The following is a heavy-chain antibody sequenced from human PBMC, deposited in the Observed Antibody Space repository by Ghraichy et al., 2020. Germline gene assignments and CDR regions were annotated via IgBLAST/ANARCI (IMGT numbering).Heavy chain of an antibody. J-gene: IGHJ5*02. CDR2: ISAYNGNA. CDR3: ARAYGAYDKMWFDP. D-gene: IGHD3-9*01. Sequence: ASVKVSCKASDYTFTSYGISWVRQAPGQGLEWMGWISAYNGNANYAQKLQGRVTMTTDTSTSTAYMEVRSLRSDDTAVYYCARAYGAYDKMWFDPWGQGTLVTVSS. V-gene: IGHV1-18*04. CDR1: DYTFTSYG.